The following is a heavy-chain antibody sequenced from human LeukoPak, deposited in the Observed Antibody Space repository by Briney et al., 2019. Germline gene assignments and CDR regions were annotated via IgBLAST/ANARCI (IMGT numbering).Heavy chain of an antibody. D-gene: IGHD6-13*01. V-gene: IGHV3-48*04. J-gene: IGHJ5*02. Sequence: GGSLRLSCAASGFTFSSYSMNWVRQAPGKGLGWVSYISSSSSTIYYADSVKGRFTISRDNAKNSLYLQMNSLRAEDTAVYYCARDLGSSWYRANWFDPWGQGTLVTVSS. CDR3: ARDLGSSWYRANWFDP. CDR2: ISSSSSTI. CDR1: GFTFSSYS.